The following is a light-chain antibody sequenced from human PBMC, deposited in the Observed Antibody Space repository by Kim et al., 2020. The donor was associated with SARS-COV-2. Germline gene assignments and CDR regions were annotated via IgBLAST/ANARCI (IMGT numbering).Light chain of an antibody. CDR2: GAS. CDR3: QQYGSSLCT. Sequence: LSTGERATLSGRASQSVSSSYLAWYQQKPGQAPRLLIYGASSSATGIPDRFSGSGSGTDFTLTISRLEPEDFAVYYCQQYGSSLCTFGQGTKLEI. J-gene: IGKJ2*02. CDR1: QSVSSSY. V-gene: IGKV3-20*01.